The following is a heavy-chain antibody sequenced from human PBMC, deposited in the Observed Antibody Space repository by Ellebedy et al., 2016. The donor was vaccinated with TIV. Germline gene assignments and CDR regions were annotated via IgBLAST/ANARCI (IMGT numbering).Heavy chain of an antibody. CDR2: ISWNSGYI. V-gene: IGHV3-9*03. CDR3: AQGVSYGVGAFDR. D-gene: IGHD5-18*01. J-gene: IGHJ4*02. CDR1: GFAFDDYA. Sequence: PGGSLRLFCAASGFAFDDYAMHWVRQAPGKGLEWVSVISWNSGYIGYADSGKGRFTISRDNANNSLDLQMNSLRPEDMAMYYCAQGVSYGVGAFDRWGQGTLVTVSP.